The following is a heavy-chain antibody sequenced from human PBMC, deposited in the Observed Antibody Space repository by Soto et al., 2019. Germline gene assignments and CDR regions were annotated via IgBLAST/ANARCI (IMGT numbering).Heavy chain of an antibody. CDR2: ISYDGSNK. J-gene: IGHJ6*02. CDR3: ARDYYRFNSGYGFSMDV. D-gene: IGHD5-12*01. Sequence: QVQLVESGGGVVQPGRSLRLSCAASGFTFSSYAMHWVRQAPGKGLEWVAFISYDGSNKYYADSVKGRFTISRDTSKNPLYLQMTSLRAEDTAVYYCARDYYRFNSGYGFSMDVWGQGTTVTVSS. V-gene: IGHV3-30-3*01. CDR1: GFTFSSYA.